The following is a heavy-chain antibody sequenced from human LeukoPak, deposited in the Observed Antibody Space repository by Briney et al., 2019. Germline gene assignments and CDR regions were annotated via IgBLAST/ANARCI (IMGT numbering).Heavy chain of an antibody. Sequence: GGSLRLSCAASGFTFSDYYMSWIRQAPGKGLEWVSYISSSGSTIYYADSVKGRFTISRDNAKNSLYLQMNSLRAEDTAVYYCARDIAARVYWYFDLWGRGTLVTVSS. V-gene: IGHV3-11*04. J-gene: IGHJ2*01. CDR2: ISSSGSTI. CDR1: GFTFSDYY. CDR3: ARDIAARVYWYFDL. D-gene: IGHD6-6*01.